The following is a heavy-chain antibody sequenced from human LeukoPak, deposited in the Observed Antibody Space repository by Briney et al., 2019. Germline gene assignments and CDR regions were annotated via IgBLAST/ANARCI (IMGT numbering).Heavy chain of an antibody. CDR1: GFTFSTYG. J-gene: IGHJ4*02. CDR3: AKSIPAIAVAVSARQ. V-gene: IGHV3-30*02. Sequence: GGSLRLSCAASGFTFSTYGMHWVRQAPGKGLEWVAFIRYDGSNKYYADSVKGRFTISRDNSKNTLYLQMNSLRAEDTAVYYCAKSIPAIAVAVSARQWGQGTLVTVSS. D-gene: IGHD6-19*01. CDR2: IRYDGSNK.